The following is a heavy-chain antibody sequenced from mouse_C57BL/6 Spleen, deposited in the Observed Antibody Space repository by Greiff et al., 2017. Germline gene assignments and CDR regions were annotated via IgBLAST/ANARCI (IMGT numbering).Heavy chain of an antibody. V-gene: IGHV5-17*01. Sequence: EVKLVESGGGLVKPGGSLKLSCAASGYTFSDYGMHWVRQAPEKGLEWVAYISSGSGTIYYADTVKGRFTLSRDNSKSTLFLQMTSLRSEDTAMYYCASSAMLTTFDCWGPGTTLPVSS. CDR1: GYTFSDYG. CDR2: ISSGSGTI. J-gene: IGHJ2*01. CDR3: ASSAMLTTFDC. D-gene: IGHD2-2*01.